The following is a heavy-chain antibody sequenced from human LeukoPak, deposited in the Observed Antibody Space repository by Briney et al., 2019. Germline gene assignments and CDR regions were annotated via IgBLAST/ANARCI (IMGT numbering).Heavy chain of an antibody. J-gene: IGHJ4*02. CDR3: ARGGTLYSYVY. CDR1: GGSISSGSYY. Sequence: SETLSLTCTVSGGSISSGSYYWGWIRQPPGKGLEWIGSIYYSGSTYYNPSLKSRVTISVDTSKNQFSLKLTSVTAADTAVYYCARGGTLYSYVYWGQGTLVTVSS. V-gene: IGHV4-39*07. CDR2: IYYSGST. D-gene: IGHD5-18*01.